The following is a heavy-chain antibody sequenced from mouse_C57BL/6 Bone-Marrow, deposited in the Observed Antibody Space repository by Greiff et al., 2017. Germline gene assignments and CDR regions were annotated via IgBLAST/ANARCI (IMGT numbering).Heavy chain of an antibody. CDR2: ILPGSGST. CDR1: GYTFTGYW. D-gene: IGHD2-4*01. V-gene: IGHV1-9*01. J-gene: IGHJ1*03. CDR3: ANYDYDEGWYFDV. Sequence: VKLQQSGAELMKPGASVKLSCKATGYTFTGYWIEWVKQRPGHGLEWIGEILPGSGSTNYNEKFKGKATFTADTSSNTAYMQLSSLTTEDSAIXYCANYDYDEGWYFDVWGTGTTVTVSS.